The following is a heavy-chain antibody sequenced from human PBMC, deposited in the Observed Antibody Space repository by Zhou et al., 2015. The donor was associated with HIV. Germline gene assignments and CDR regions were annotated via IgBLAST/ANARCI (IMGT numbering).Heavy chain of an antibody. V-gene: IGHV1-69*02. Sequence: QVQLVQSGAEVKKPGSSVKVSCKASGGTFSSYTISWVRQAPGQGLEWMGRIIPILGIANYAQKFQGRVTITADKSTSTAYMELSSLRSEDTAVYYCVVSAGSTRPTRGYYYGMDVWDQGP. CDR2: IIPILGIA. CDR3: VVSAGSTRPTRGYYYGMDV. D-gene: IGHD6-19*01. CDR1: GGTFSSYT. J-gene: IGHJ6*02.